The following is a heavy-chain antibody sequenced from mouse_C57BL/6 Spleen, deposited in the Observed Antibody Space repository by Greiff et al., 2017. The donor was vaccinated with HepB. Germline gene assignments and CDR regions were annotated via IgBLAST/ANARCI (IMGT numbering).Heavy chain of an antibody. V-gene: IGHV1-69*01. D-gene: IGHD2-5*01. J-gene: IGHJ2*01. CDR3: ARTSNPRGYFDY. Sequence: QVQLQQPGAELVMPGASVKLSCKASGYTFTSYWMHWVKQRPGQGLEWIGEIDPSDSYTNYNQKFKGKSTLTVDKSSSTAYMQLSSLTSEDSAVYYCARTSNPRGYFDYWGQGTTLTVSS. CDR1: GYTFTSYW. CDR2: IDPSDSYT.